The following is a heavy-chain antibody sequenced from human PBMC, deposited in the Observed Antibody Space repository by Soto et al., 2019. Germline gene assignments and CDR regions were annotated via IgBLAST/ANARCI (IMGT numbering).Heavy chain of an antibody. V-gene: IGHV3-30*18. J-gene: IGHJ6*02. CDR2: ISYDGSNK. D-gene: IGHD1-26*01. CDR1: GFTFSSYG. Sequence: GGSLRLSCAASGFTFSSYGMHWVRQAPGKGLEWVAVISYDGSNKYYADSVKGRFTISRDNSKNTLYLQMNSLRAEDTAVYYCAKDVVVGATTGLGDYYYYYGMDVWGQGTTVTAP. CDR3: AKDVVVGATTGLGDYYYYYGMDV.